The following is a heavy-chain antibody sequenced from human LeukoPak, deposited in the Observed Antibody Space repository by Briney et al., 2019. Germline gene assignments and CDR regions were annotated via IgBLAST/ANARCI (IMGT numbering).Heavy chain of an antibody. V-gene: IGHV3-23*01. CDR2: ISGSGDNT. J-gene: IGHJ4*02. Sequence: GGSLRLSCAASGFTFSSYAMSWVRQAPGKGLEWVSGISGSGDNTYYADSVKGRFTISRDNSKDSLYLQMSSLRAEDTAVYYCAKDSGYTYGLSPYYFDCWGQGTLVTVSA. CDR1: GFTFSSYA. CDR3: AKDSGYTYGLSPYYFDC. D-gene: IGHD5-18*01.